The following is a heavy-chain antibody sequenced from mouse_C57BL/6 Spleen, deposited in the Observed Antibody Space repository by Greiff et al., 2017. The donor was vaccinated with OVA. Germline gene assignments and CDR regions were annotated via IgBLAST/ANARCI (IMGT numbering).Heavy chain of an antibody. Sequence: QVQLQQSGAELVRPGASVTLSCKASGYTFTDYEMHWVKQTPVHGLEWIGAIDPETGGTAYNQKFKGKAILTADKSSSTAYMELRSLTSEDSAVYYCTRSGYDYDPAWFAYWGQGTLVTVSA. D-gene: IGHD2-4*01. CDR2: IDPETGGT. CDR1: GYTFTDYE. CDR3: TRSGYDYDPAWFAY. V-gene: IGHV1-15*01. J-gene: IGHJ3*01.